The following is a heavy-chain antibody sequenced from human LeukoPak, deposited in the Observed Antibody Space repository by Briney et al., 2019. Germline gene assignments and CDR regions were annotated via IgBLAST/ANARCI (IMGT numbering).Heavy chain of an antibody. D-gene: IGHD3-10*01. Sequence: ASVKVSCKASGYTFTGYYMHWVRQAPGQGLEWMGWINPNSGGTNYAQKFQGRVTMTRDTSISTAYMELSRLRSGDTAVYYCAKGSDPFRWFGEFNVKLPRPIRHYYFDSWGQGTLVTVSS. CDR1: GYTFTGYY. CDR2: INPNSGGT. V-gene: IGHV1-2*02. CDR3: AKGSDPFRWFGEFNVKLPRPIRHYYFDS. J-gene: IGHJ4*02.